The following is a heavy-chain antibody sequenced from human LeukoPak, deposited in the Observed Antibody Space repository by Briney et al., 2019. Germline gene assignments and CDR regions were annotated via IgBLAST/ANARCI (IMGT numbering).Heavy chain of an antibody. CDR1: GGSISSYY. J-gene: IGHJ5*02. V-gene: IGHV4-59*01. CDR2: IYYSGST. Sequence: SETLSLTCTVSGGSISSYYWNWIRQPPGKALEWIGYIYYSGSTNYKPSLKSRVTISVDTSKNQFSLKLSSVTAADTAVYYCARSPLLSYCSSTRCPNWFDPWGQGTLVTVSS. D-gene: IGHD2-2*01. CDR3: ARSPLLSYCSSTRCPNWFDP.